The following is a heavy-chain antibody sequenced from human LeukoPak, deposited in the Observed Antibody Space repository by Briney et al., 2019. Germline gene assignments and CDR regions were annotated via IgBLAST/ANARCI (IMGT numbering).Heavy chain of an antibody. CDR3: ARSPDYGGNSGWFDP. CDR1: GGSISSYY. CDR2: IYYSGST. V-gene: IGHV4-30-4*08. Sequence: SETLSLTCTVSGGSISSYYWSWIRQPPGKGLEWIGYIYYSGSTYYNPSLKSRVTISVDTSKNQFSLKLSSVTAADTAVYYCARSPDYGGNSGWFDPWGQGTLVTVSS. D-gene: IGHD4-23*01. J-gene: IGHJ5*02.